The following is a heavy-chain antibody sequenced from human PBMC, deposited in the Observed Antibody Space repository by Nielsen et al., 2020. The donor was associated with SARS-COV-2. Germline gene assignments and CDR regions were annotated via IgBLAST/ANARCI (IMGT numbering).Heavy chain of an antibody. Sequence: AAVTVSCMASGYTFTDYYMHWVRQAPGQGLEWMGRINPNSGGTNYAQKFQGRVTMTRDTSISTAYMELSRLRSDDTAVYYCARDEECALGGCYGMDVWGQGTTVTVSS. V-gene: IGHV1-2*06. CDR3: ARDEECALGGCYGMDV. CDR1: GYTFTDYY. CDR2: INPNSGGT. D-gene: IGHD2-15*01. J-gene: IGHJ6*02.